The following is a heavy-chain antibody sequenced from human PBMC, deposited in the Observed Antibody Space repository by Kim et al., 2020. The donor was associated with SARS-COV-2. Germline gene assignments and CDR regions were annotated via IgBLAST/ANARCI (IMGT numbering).Heavy chain of an antibody. J-gene: IGHJ4*02. V-gene: IGHV4-34*01. CDR2: T. CDR3: ARGGWLRSSDY. Sequence: TTYTPSLKSRVTISVDTSKNQFSLKLSSVTAADTAVYYCARGGWLRSSDYWGQGTLVTVSS. D-gene: IGHD5-12*01.